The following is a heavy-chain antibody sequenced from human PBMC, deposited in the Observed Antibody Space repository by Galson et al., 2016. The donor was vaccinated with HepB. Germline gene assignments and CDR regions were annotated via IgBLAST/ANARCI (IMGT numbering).Heavy chain of an antibody. D-gene: IGHD2-15*01. V-gene: IGHV4-59*01. CDR2: IYYSGST. J-gene: IGHJ4*02. CDR3: ARESVAAHFDY. Sequence: LEWIGYIYYSGSTNYNPSLKSRVTISVDTSKNQFSLKLSSVTAADTAVYYCARESVAAHFDYWGQGTLVTVSS.